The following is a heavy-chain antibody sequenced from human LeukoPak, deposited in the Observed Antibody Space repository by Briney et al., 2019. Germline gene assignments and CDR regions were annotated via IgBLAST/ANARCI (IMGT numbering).Heavy chain of an antibody. V-gene: IGHV4-34*01. CDR2: INHSGST. CDR3: ATGYGYNSY. Sequence: PPETLSLTCAVYGGSFSGYYWSWIRQPPGKGLEWIGEINHSGSTNYNPSLKSRVTISVDTSKNQFSLKLSSVTAADTAVYYWATGYGYNSYWGQGTLVTVSS. J-gene: IGHJ4*02. CDR1: GGSFSGYY. D-gene: IGHD5-24*01.